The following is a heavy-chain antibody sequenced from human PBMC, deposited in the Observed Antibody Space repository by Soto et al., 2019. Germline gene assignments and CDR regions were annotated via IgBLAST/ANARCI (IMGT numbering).Heavy chain of an antibody. Sequence: QVQLLQSGAEVKKPGSSVRVSCEASGVTFRTYAISWVRQAPGQGLEWMGEIIPIFGKVNYAQKFQGRVTITADESTTTVYMDLRSLTSEDTAVYYCAKGAVAGTPTSYYYYSMDVW. D-gene: IGHD6-19*01. J-gene: IGHJ6*01. CDR2: IIPIFGKV. V-gene: IGHV1-69*12. CDR1: GVTFRTYA. CDR3: AKGAVAGTPTSYYYYSMDV.